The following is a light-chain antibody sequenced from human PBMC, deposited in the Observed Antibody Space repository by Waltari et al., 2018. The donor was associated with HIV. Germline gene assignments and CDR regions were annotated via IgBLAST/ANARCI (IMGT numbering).Light chain of an antibody. CDR2: AAS. J-gene: IGKJ1*01. V-gene: IGKV1-39*01. CDR3: QQSYSTPRT. CDR1: QNINIY. Sequence: DIQMTQSPSSLSTSVGDRVTITCRASQNINIYLNWSQQKPGKAPKLLIYAASSLQSGVPSRFSGSGSGTDFTLTISSLQPEDFATYYCQQSYSTPRTFGQGTKVEIK.